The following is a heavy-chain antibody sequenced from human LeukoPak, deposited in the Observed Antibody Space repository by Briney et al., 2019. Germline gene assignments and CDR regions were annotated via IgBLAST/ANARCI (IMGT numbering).Heavy chain of an antibody. D-gene: IGHD5-24*01. V-gene: IGHV4-34*01. J-gene: IGHJ4*02. CDR1: GGSFSGYY. CDR2: INHSGST. Sequence: SETLSLTCAVYGGSFSGYYWSWIRQPPGKGLEWIGEINHSGSTNYNPSLKSRVTISVDTSKNQFSLKLSSVTAADTAVYYCARAIRDGCNGQYYFDYWGQGTLVTVSS. CDR3: ARAIRDGCNGQYYFDY.